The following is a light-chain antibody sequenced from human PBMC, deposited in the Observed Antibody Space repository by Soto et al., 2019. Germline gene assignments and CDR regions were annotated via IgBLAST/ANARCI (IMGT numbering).Light chain of an antibody. CDR1: SSDVGDYNR. CDR2: EVS. V-gene: IGLV2-8*01. Sequence: QSALTQPPSVSGSPGQSITISCTGTSSDVGDYNRVSWYQHHPGKAPKLMIFEVSKRPSGVPDRFSGSKSGNTASLTVSGLQVEDEADYYCSSFEASNNLLFGGGTKVTVL. CDR3: SSFEASNNLL. J-gene: IGLJ2*01.